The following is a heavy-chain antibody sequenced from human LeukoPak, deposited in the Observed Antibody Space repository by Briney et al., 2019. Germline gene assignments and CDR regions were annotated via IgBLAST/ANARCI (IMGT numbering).Heavy chain of an antibody. CDR3: TTTSLYYYDSRAFDY. Sequence: GGSLRLSCAASGFTFSNAWMSWVRQAPGKGLEWVGRIKSKTDGGTTDYAAHEKGRFTISRDDSKNTLYLQMNSLKTDDTAVYYCTTTSLYYYDSRAFDYWGQGTLVTVSS. D-gene: IGHD3-22*01. CDR2: IKSKTDGGTT. J-gene: IGHJ4*02. CDR1: GFTFSNAW. V-gene: IGHV3-15*01.